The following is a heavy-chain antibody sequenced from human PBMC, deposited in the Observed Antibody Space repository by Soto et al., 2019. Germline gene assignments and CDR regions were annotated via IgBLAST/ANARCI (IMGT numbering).Heavy chain of an antibody. Sequence: QVQLVASGGGVVQPGRSLRLSCAASGFTFSSYGMHWVRQAPGKGLEWVAVISYDGSNKYYADSVKGRFTISRDNSKNTLSLQMHSLGAEDTDVYYCPRAGRWYSYGLGGDMDVWGQGTTVTVSS. D-gene: IGHD5-18*01. CDR3: PRAGRWYSYGLGGDMDV. J-gene: IGHJ6*02. CDR2: ISYDGSNK. CDR1: GFTFSSYG. V-gene: IGHV3-30*03.